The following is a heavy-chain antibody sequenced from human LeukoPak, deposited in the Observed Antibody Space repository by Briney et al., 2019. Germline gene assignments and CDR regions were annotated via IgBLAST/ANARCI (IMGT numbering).Heavy chain of an antibody. Sequence: KSSGTLSLTCTVSGVSISSYYWSWIRQPPGKGLEWIGYIYYSGSTNYNPSLKSRVTISVDTSKNQFSLKLSSVTAADTAVYYCARRDYGEHFDYWGQGTLVTVSS. CDR1: GVSISSYY. J-gene: IGHJ4*02. V-gene: IGHV4-59*01. CDR2: IYYSGST. CDR3: ARRDYGEHFDY. D-gene: IGHD4-17*01.